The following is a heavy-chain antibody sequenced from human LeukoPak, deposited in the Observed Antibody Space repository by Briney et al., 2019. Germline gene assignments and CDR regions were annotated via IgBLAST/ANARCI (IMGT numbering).Heavy chain of an antibody. CDR2: ISSSGSTI. CDR1: GFTFSDYY. Sequence: GGSLRLSCAASGFTFSDYYMSWIRQAPGKGLEWVSYISSSGSTIYYADSVKGRFTISRDNAKNSLYLQMNSLRAEDTAVYYCASPLAAATEGSWFDPWGQGTLVTVSS. J-gene: IGHJ5*02. V-gene: IGHV3-11*01. CDR3: ASPLAAATEGSWFDP. D-gene: IGHD6-13*01.